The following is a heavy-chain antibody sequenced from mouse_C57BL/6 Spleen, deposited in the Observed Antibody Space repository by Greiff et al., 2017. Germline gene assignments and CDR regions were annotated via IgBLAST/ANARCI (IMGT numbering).Heavy chain of an antibody. CDR2: IWRGGST. D-gene: IGHD2-4*01. Sequence: QVQLKQSGPGLVQPSQSLSITCTVSGFSLTSYGVHWVRQSPGKGLEWLGVIWRGGSTDYNAAFMSRLSITKDNSKGQVFFKMNSLQADDTAIYYCAINEGLRRGYYAMDYWGQGTSVTVSS. V-gene: IGHV2-5*01. J-gene: IGHJ4*01. CDR1: GFSLTSYG. CDR3: AINEGLRRGYYAMDY.